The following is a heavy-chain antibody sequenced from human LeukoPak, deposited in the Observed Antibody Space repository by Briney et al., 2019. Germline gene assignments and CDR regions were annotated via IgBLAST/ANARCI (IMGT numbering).Heavy chain of an antibody. D-gene: IGHD1-26*01. CDR1: GGSFSGYY. V-gene: IGHV4-34*01. Sequence: PSETLSLTCAVYGGSFSGYYWSWIRQPPGKGLEWIGEINHSGSTNYNPSLKSRVTISVDTSKNQFSLKLSSVTAADTAVYYCARVVGAGLDYWGQGTLVTVSS. CDR2: INHSGST. J-gene: IGHJ4*02. CDR3: ARVVGAGLDY.